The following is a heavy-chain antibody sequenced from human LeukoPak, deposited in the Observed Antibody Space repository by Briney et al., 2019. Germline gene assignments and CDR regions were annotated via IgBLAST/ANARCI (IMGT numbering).Heavy chain of an antibody. CDR1: GFTFGDYA. Sequence: GGSLRLSCTASGFTFGDYAMSWVRQAPGKGLEWVGFTRSKAYGGTTEYAASVKGRFTISRDDSKSIAYLQMNSLKTEDTAVYYCTSSDDFWSGYYQGNYFDYWGQGTLVTVSS. CDR3: TSSDDFWSGYYQGNYFDY. V-gene: IGHV3-49*04. J-gene: IGHJ4*02. D-gene: IGHD3-3*01. CDR2: TRSKAYGGTT.